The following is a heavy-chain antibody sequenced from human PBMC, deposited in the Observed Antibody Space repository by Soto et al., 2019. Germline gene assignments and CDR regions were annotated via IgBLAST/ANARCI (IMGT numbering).Heavy chain of an antibody. Sequence: GASVKVSCKASGGTFSSYGICWVRQAPGQGLEWMGGIIPIFGTVNYAQEFQGRVTITADGSTSTAYLELSSLRSEDTAIYFCARYRGGGSCSHYYYAMDVWGRGTTVTVSS. D-gene: IGHD2-15*01. CDR1: GGTFSSYG. J-gene: IGHJ6*02. CDR2: IIPIFGTV. V-gene: IGHV1-69*13. CDR3: ARYRGGGSCSHYYYAMDV.